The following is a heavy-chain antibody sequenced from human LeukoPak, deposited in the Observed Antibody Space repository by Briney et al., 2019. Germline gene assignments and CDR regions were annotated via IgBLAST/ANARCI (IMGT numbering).Heavy chain of an antibody. CDR2: ISYDGSNK. J-gene: IGHJ4*02. V-gene: IGHV3-30*04. CDR1: GFTFSSYA. CDR3: ARDLSDGIAARLDY. D-gene: IGHD6-6*01. Sequence: PGRSLRLSCAASGFTFSSYAMHWVRQAPGKGLEWVAVISYDGSNKYYADSVKGRFTISRDNSKNTLYLQINSLRAEDTAVYYCARDLSDGIAARLDYWGQGTLVTVSS.